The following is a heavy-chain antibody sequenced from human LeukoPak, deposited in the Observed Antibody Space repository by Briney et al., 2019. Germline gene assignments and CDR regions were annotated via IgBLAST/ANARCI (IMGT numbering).Heavy chain of an antibody. D-gene: IGHD3-10*01. CDR3: AKDYYYGSGSYWGAFDI. CDR2: IRGSGDST. J-gene: IGHJ3*02. Sequence: GGSLRLSCAASGFTLSSYAMSWVRQPPGKGLEWVSAIRGSGDSTYYADSVKGRFTISRDNSKNTLYLQMNSLRAEDTAVYYCAKDYYYGSGSYWGAFDIWGQGTMVTVSS. V-gene: IGHV3-23*01. CDR1: GFTLSSYA.